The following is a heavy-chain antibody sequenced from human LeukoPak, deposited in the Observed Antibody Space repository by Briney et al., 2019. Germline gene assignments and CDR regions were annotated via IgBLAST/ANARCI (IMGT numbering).Heavy chain of an antibody. CDR2: INNDGSST. Sequence: GGSLRLSCTASGFTFTSYWMQWVRQAPGKGLVWVSCINNDGSSTNYADSVKGRFTISRDNSKNTLYLQMNSLRAEDTALYYCAKDTTLFRELTRGGAFDFWGQGTMVAVSS. CDR3: AKDTTLFRELTRGGAFDF. J-gene: IGHJ3*01. V-gene: IGHV3-74*01. D-gene: IGHD3-10*01. CDR1: GFTFTSYW.